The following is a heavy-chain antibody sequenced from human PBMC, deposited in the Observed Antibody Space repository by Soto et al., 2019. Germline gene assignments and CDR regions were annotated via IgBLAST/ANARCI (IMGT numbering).Heavy chain of an antibody. CDR2: INWNGGST. J-gene: IGHJ3*02. CDR1: GFTFDDYG. D-gene: IGHD6-19*01. V-gene: IGHV3-20*01. CDR3: ARDLGSSGWYASAFDI. Sequence: GGSLRLSCASSGFTFDDYGMSWVRQAPGKGLEWVSGINWNGGSTGYADSVKGRFTISRDNAKNSLYLQMNSLRAEDTALYHCARDLGSSGWYASAFDIWGQGTMVTVSS.